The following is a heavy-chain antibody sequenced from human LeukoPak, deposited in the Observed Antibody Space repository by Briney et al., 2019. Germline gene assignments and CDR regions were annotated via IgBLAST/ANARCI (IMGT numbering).Heavy chain of an antibody. V-gene: IGHV4-34*01. D-gene: IGHD6-19*01. CDR2: INHSGST. CDR3: ASYGVAGTHFDY. Sequence: PSETLSLTCAVNGGSFSGYYWSWIRQPPGKGLEWIGEINHSGSTIYNPSLKSRVTLSVDKSKNQFSLKLSSVTAADTAVYYCASYGVAGTHFDYWGQGTLVTVSS. CDR1: GGSFSGYY. J-gene: IGHJ4*02.